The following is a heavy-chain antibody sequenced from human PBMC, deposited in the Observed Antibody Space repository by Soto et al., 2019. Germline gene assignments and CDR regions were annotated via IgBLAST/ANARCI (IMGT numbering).Heavy chain of an antibody. CDR2: IYYSGST. Sequence: SETLSLTCTVSGGSISSYYWSWIRQPPGKGLEWIGYIYYSGSTNYNPSLKSRDTISVDTSKNQFSLKLSSVTAADTAVYYCARDLSGYSGYDLGWFDPWGQGTLVTVSS. J-gene: IGHJ5*02. V-gene: IGHV4-59*01. D-gene: IGHD5-12*01. CDR1: GGSISSYY. CDR3: ARDLSGYSGYDLGWFDP.